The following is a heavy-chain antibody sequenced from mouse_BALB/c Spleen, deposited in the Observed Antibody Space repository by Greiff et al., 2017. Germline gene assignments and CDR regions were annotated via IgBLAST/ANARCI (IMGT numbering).Heavy chain of an antibody. V-gene: IGHV5-4*02. CDR1: GFTFSDYY. J-gene: IGHJ3*01. D-gene: IGHD2-3*01. Sequence: EVQLVESGGGLVKPGGSLKLSCAASGFTFSDYYMYWVRQTPEKRLEWVATISDGGSYTYYPDSVKGRFTISRDNAKNNLYLQMSSLKSEDTAMYYCAREGGYYEAYWGQGTLVTVSA. CDR3: AREGGYYEAY. CDR2: ISDGGSYT.